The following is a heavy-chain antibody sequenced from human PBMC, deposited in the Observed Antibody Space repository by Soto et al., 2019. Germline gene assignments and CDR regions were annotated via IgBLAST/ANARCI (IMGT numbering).Heavy chain of an antibody. V-gene: IGHV4-30-2*01. CDR2: IYPSGST. J-gene: IGHJ4*02. CDR3: AGGIAARPLGY. Sequence: QLQLQESGSGLVKPSQTLSLTCAVSGGSISSGGYSWSWIRQPPGKGLEWIGYIYPSGSTYYNPSLKSRVTISVDRAKNQFPLKVSSVTAADTAVYYCAGGIAARPLGYWGQGTLVTVSS. CDR1: GGSISSGGYS. D-gene: IGHD6-6*01.